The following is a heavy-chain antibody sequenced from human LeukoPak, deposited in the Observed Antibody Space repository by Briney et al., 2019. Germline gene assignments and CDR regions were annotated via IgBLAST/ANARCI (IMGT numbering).Heavy chain of an antibody. CDR3: AKENWVYNWKYGSSGSGINY. CDR2: ISGSGGST. V-gene: IGHV3-23*01. D-gene: IGHD3-22*01. J-gene: IGHJ4*02. Sequence: PGGSLRLSCAASGFTFSSYAMSWVRQAPGKGLEWVSAISGSGGSTYYADSVKGRFTISRDNSKNTLYLQMNSLRAEDTAVYYCAKENWVYNWKYGSSGSGINYWGQGTRVTVSS. CDR1: GFTFSSYA.